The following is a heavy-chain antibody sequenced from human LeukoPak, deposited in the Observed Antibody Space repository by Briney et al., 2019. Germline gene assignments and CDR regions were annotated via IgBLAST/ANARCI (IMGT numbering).Heavy chain of an antibody. J-gene: IGHJ4*02. CDR3: AREYGGNPYYFDY. CDR2: IYSGGST. CDR1: GFTVSSNY. V-gene: IGHV3-53*01. D-gene: IGHD4-23*01. Sequence: GGSLRLSCAASGFTVSSNYMSWVRQAPGKGLVWVSVIYSGGSTYYADSVKGRFTISRDNSKNTLYLQMNSLRAEDTAVYYCAREYGGNPYYFDYWGQGTLVTVSS.